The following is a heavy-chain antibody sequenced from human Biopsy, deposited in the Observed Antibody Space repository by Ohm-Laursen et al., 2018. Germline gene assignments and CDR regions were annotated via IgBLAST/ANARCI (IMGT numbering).Heavy chain of an antibody. CDR2: ITGSSSTI. CDR3: AKDQGYYYDRSVYYYFDY. D-gene: IGHD3-22*01. J-gene: IGHJ4*02. Sequence: SLRLSCAASGFTFNSHEMNWVRQAPGKGLEWISYITGSSSTIYYADSVKGRFTISRDNAKNSLYLQMNSLRAEDTAVYYCAKDQGYYYDRSVYYYFDYWGQGTLVTASS. V-gene: IGHV3-48*03. CDR1: GFTFNSHE.